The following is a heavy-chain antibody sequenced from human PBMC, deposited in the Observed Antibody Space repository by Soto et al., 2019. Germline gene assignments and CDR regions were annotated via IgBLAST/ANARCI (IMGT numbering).Heavy chain of an antibody. CDR1: GFILSNYA. J-gene: IGHJ4*01. CDR3: EIKREAASGTHFDY. CDR2: LSGSGRST. V-gene: IGHV3-23*01. D-gene: IGHD1-1*01. Sequence: EVQLLESGGGLEQPGGSLRLSCAASGFILSNYATSWVRQAPGKGLEWVSVLSGSGRSTKYADSVRGRFSISRGNSSNTVYLQMTSLRADDTAVYYCEIKREAASGTHFDYWGQGTLVTVSS.